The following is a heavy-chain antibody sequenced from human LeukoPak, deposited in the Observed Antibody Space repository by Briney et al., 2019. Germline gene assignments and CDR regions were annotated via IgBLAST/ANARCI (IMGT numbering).Heavy chain of an antibody. J-gene: IGHJ6*03. D-gene: IGHD2-21*02. Sequence: PGGSLRLSCAVSGFTVSTNHVSWVRQAPGRGLEWVSVIYNDGNTYYTDSVKGRFTISRDNSKNTVFLQMNSLRVEDTAVYYCARDREVVTAKAQMVVWGKGTTVSVPS. V-gene: IGHV3-53*01. CDR1: GFTVSTNH. CDR2: IYNDGNT. CDR3: ARDREVVTAKAQMVV.